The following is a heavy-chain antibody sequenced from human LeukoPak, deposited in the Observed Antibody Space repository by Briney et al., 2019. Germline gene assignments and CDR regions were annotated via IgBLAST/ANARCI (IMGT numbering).Heavy chain of an antibody. CDR1: GFTFSSYG. Sequence: GGSLRLSCAASGFTFSSYGMHWVRQAPGKGLEWVAVIWYDGSNKYYADSVKGRFTISRDNSKNTLYLQMNSLRAEDTAVYYCAREREIRLRGMYYFDYWGQGTLVTVSS. V-gene: IGHV3-33*01. J-gene: IGHJ4*02. D-gene: IGHD5-18*01. CDR2: IWYDGSNK. CDR3: AREREIRLRGMYYFDY.